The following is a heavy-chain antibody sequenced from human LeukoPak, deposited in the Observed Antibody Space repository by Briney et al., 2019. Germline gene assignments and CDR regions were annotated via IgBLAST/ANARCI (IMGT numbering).Heavy chain of an antibody. CDR1: GYTFGGYL. CDR3: ARIASDWGSKYWYFDL. CDR2: INPLSGET. Sequence: ASVKVSCKASGYTFGGYLIHWVRQAPGQGLEWMGWINPLSGETNYTQKFEARVTMTRDTSITTAYMELTSLRFDDTAIYYCARIASDWGSKYWYFDLWGRGTLVTVSS. V-gene: IGHV1-2*02. J-gene: IGHJ2*01. D-gene: IGHD2-21*01.